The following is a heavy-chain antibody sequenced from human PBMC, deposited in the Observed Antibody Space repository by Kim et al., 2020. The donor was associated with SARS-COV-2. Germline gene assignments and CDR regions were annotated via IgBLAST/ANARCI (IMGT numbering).Heavy chain of an antibody. CDR3: AKSSSGSSYAAFDI. Sequence: LSLTCAASGFTFNIYAMGWVRQAPGKGLEWVSTISGSGGDTYYADSVKGRFTISRDNSKNTLYLQMNSLRAEDTAVYYCAKSSSGSSYAAFDIWGQG. CDR1: GFTFNIYA. J-gene: IGHJ3*02. V-gene: IGHV3-23*01. D-gene: IGHD1-26*01. CDR2: ISGSGGDT.